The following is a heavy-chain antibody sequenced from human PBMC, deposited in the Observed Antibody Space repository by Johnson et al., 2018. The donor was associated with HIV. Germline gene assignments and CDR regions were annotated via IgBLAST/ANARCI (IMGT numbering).Heavy chain of an antibody. CDR2: ISYDGSNK. V-gene: IGHV3-30*04. CDR3: ARENWGQRMNAFDI. CDR1: GFTFSSYA. J-gene: IGHJ3*02. D-gene: IGHD7-27*01. Sequence: QVQLVESGGGVVQPGRSLRLSCAASGFTFSSYAMHWVRQAPGKGLEWVAVISYDGSNKYYADSVKGRFTISRDNSKNTLYLQMNSLRAEDTAVYDCARENWGQRMNAFDIWGQGTMVTVSS.